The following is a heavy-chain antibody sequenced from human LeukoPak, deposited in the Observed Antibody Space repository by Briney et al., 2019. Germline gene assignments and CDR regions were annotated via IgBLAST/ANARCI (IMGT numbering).Heavy chain of an antibody. CDR1: GFTFSSYA. V-gene: IGHV3-30-3*01. CDR3: AHGGNDAFDI. D-gene: IGHD4-23*01. J-gene: IGHJ3*02. Sequence: GGSLRLSCAASGFTFSSYAMHWVRQAPGKGLEWVAVISYDGGNKYYAGSVKGRFTISRGNSKNTLYLQMNSLRAEDTAVYYCAHGGNDAFDIWGQGTMVTVSS. CDR2: ISYDGGNK.